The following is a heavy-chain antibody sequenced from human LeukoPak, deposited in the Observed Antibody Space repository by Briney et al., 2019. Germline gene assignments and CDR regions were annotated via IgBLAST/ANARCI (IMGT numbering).Heavy chain of an antibody. D-gene: IGHD3-3*01. Sequence: SETLSLTCTVSGGSSSSYYWSWIRQPPGKGLEWIGYIYYSGSTNYNPSLKSRVTISVDTSKNQFSLELSSVTAADTAVYYCASGIPIFGVVTAFDYWGQGTLVTVSS. CDR2: IYYSGST. CDR1: GGSSSSYY. V-gene: IGHV4-59*01. CDR3: ASGIPIFGVVTAFDY. J-gene: IGHJ4*02.